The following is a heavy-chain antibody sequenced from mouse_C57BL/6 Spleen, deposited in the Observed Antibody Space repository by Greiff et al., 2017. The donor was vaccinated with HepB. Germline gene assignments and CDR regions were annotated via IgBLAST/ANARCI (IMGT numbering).Heavy chain of an antibody. J-gene: IGHJ3*01. Sequence: VQLQQPGAELVRPGSSVKLSCEASGYTFTSYWMDWVKQRPGQGLEWIGNIYPSDSETHYNQKFKDKATLTVDKSSSTAYMQLSSLTSEDSAVYYCARDYGSPWFAYWGQGTLVTVSA. CDR2: IYPSDSET. V-gene: IGHV1-61*01. CDR1: GYTFTSYW. CDR3: ARDYGSPWFAY. D-gene: IGHD1-1*01.